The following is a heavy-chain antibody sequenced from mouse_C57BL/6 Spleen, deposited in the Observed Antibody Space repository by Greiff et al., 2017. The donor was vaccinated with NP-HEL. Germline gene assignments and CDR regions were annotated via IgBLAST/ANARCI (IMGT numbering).Heavy chain of an antibody. CDR1: GYTFTSYW. D-gene: IGHD6-1*01. J-gene: IGHJ4*01. CDR3: AREGISARLDAMDY. Sequence: VQLQQSGTELVKPGASVKLSCKASGYTFTSYWMRWVKQRPGQGLEWIGNINPSNGGTNYNEKFKSQATLTADKSSSTAYMQLSSLTSEDSAVYYCAREGISARLDAMDYWGQGTSVTVSS. CDR2: INPSNGGT. V-gene: IGHV1-53*01.